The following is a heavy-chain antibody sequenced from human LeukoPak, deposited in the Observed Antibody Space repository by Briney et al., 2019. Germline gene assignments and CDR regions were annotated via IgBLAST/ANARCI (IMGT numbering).Heavy chain of an antibody. V-gene: IGHV1-2*02. CDR2: INPNSGGT. Sequence: ASVKVSCKASGYXFTGYYIHWVRQAPGQGLEWMGWINPNSGGTNYAQKFQGRVTMTRDTSISTAYMELSRLRSDDTAVYYCASPYGGNSGAFDIWGQGTMVTVSS. D-gene: IGHD4-23*01. CDR3: ASPYGGNSGAFDI. J-gene: IGHJ3*02. CDR1: GYXFTGYY.